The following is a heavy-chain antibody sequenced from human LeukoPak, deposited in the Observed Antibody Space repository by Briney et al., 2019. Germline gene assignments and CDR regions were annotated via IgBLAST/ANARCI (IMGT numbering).Heavy chain of an antibody. J-gene: IGHJ4*02. CDR2: IYYSGST. CDR3: ARLFSSGWTGRLDY. V-gene: IGHV4-39*01. D-gene: IGHD6-19*01. CDR1: GGSISSSGYY. Sequence: SETLSLICTVSGGSISSSGYYWGWIRQPPGKGLEWIGSIYYSGSTYYNPSLKSRVTISVDTSKNQFSLKLSSVTAADTAVYYCARLFSSGWTGRLDYWGQGTLVTVSS.